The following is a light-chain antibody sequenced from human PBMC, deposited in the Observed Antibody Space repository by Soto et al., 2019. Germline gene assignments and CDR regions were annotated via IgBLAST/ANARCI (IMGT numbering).Light chain of an antibody. V-gene: IGLV2-14*01. CDR2: DVS. CDR3: SSYTSSSILVV. Sequence: QSALTQPASVSGSPGQSITISCSGTSSDVGGYNCVSWYQQHPGKAPKLMIYDVSNRPSGVSNRFSGSKSGNTAALTISGLQAEDEAYYYCSSYTSSSILVVFGGGTKVTVL. CDR1: SSDVGGYNC. J-gene: IGLJ2*01.